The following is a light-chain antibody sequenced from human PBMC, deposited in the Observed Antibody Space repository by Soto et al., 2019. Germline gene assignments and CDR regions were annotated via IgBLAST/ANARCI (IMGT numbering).Light chain of an antibody. Sequence: EIVMMQSPATLSVSPGERAALSCRASQSVSSNLAWYQQRPGQAPRLLIYGASTRATDIPARFSGSGSGTEFTLTISSLQSEDLAVYYCQQYNYWPRTFGQGTKVEIK. CDR2: GAS. V-gene: IGKV3-15*01. CDR3: QQYNYWPRT. J-gene: IGKJ1*01. CDR1: QSVSSN.